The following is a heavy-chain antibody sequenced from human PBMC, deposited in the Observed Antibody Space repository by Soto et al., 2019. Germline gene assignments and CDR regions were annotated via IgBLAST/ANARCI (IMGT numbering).Heavy chain of an antibody. J-gene: IGHJ6*02. CDR3: ARVLPSSGYYYYYGMDV. CDR1: GGSISSGGYY. D-gene: IGHD3-10*01. V-gene: IGHV4-31*03. CDR2: IYYSGST. Sequence: ASETLSLTCTVSGGSISSGGYYWSWIRQHPGKGLEWIGYIYYSGSTYYNPSLKSRVTISVDTSKNQFSLKLSSVTAADTAVYYCARVLPSSGYYYYYGMDVWGQGTTVTVSS.